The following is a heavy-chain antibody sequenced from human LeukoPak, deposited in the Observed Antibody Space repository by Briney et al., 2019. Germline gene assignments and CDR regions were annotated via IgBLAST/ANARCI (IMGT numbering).Heavy chain of an antibody. Sequence: GGSLTLSCAASGFTFSSYAMSCLRQAPGKGLEWVSDISGSDGTTYYADSVKGRFTISRDNSKNTLYLQMNSLRAEDTAIYFCAKDPKATYGSGSAEEGDYWGQGTLVTVSS. J-gene: IGHJ4*02. CDR1: GFTFSSYA. CDR2: ISGSDGTT. CDR3: AKDPKATYGSGSAEEGDY. D-gene: IGHD3-10*01. V-gene: IGHV3-23*01.